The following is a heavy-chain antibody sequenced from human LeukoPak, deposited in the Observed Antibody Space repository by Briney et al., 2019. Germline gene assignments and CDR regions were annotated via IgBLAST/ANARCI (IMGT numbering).Heavy chain of an antibody. J-gene: IGHJ4*02. CDR3: ARGHYGSGSYYSRGGYFDY. D-gene: IGHD3-10*01. CDR2: IYYSGST. V-gene: IGHV4-30-4*08. Sequence: SQTLSLTCTVSGGSISSGDYYWSWIRQPPGKGLEWIGYIYYSGSTYHNPSLKSRVTISVDTSKNQFSLKLSSVTAADTAVYYCARGHYGSGSYYSRGGYFDYWGQGTLVTVSS. CDR1: GGSISSGDYY.